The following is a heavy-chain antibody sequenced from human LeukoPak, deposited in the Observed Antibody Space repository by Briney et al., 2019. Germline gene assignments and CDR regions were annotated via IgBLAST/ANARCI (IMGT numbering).Heavy chain of an antibody. J-gene: IGHJ4*02. D-gene: IGHD3-10*01. CDR3: ASGGHVDY. CDR2: VKEDGSEK. V-gene: IGHV3-7*01. CDR1: GFTFSTYW. Sequence: GGSLRLSCAASGFTFSTYWMTWVRQAPGKGLEWVANVKEDGSEKHYVDSVKGRFTISRDNAKNSLYLQMDSLRVEDTAVYYCASGGHVDYCGQGTLVTVSS.